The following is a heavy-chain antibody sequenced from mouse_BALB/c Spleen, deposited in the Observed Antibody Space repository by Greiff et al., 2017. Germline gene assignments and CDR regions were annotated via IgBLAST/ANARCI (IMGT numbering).Heavy chain of an antibody. CDR2: IRSKSNNYAT. V-gene: IGHV10-1*02. Sequence: GGGLVQPKGSLKLSCAASGFTFNTYAMNWVRQAPGKGLEWVARIRSKSNNYATYYADSVKDRFTISRDDSQSMLYLQMNNLKTEDTAMYYCVRHETATLTGSFAYWGQGTLVTVSA. CDR1: GFTFNTYA. J-gene: IGHJ3*01. CDR3: VRHETATLTGSFAY. D-gene: IGHD4-1*01.